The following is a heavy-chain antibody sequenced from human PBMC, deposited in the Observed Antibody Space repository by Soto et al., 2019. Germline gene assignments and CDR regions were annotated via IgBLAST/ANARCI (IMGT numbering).Heavy chain of an antibody. CDR2: INSGSTI. J-gene: IGHJ4*02. D-gene: IGHD1-26*01. V-gene: IGHV3-11*01. CDR1: GFIFSDYF. CDR3: ARDPLSSGSY. Sequence: QVQLVESGGGLVKPGGSLRLSCAASGFIFSDYFMSWLRQAPGKGLEWVSYINSGSTIYYADSVKGRFTVSRDNAKNSLYLQTNSLRVEDTAVYYCARDPLSSGSYWGEGALVTVSS.